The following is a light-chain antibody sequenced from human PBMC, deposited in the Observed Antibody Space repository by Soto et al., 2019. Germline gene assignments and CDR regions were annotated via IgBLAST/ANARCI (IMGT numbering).Light chain of an antibody. J-gene: IGKJ1*01. V-gene: IGKV1-5*03. Sequence: DIHMTQSPSTLSASVGDRVTITCRASQSISIWLAWYQQKPGKAPNLLIYKTSSLESGVPSRFSGSGSGPEFTLTISSLQPDDFATYYCQHYNDYSWTFGQGTKVEIK. CDR1: QSISIW. CDR3: QHYNDYSWT. CDR2: KTS.